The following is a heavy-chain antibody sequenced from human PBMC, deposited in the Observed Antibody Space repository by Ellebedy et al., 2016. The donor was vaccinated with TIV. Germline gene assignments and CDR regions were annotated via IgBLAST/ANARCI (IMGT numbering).Heavy chain of an antibody. J-gene: IGHJ3*02. V-gene: IGHV2-70*16. Sequence: TLSLTCSVSSGSLTNHFWSWIRQPPGKALEWLARIDWDDDQFYNTSLRTRLTISKDTSKNEVVLTMTVMEPVDTAMFFCARTSRDAFDIWGQGTMVIVSS. CDR2: IDWDDDQ. CDR1: SGSLTNHFW. CDR3: ARTSRDAFDI.